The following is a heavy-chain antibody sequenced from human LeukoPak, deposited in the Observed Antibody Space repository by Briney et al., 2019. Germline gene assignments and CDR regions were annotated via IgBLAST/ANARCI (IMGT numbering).Heavy chain of an antibody. CDR3: ARGVREMATIMGDYYYYYYYMDV. J-gene: IGHJ6*03. CDR2: IIPIFGTA. CDR1: GGTFNSYA. V-gene: IGHV1-69*06. Sequence: SVKVSCKASGGTFNSYAISWVRQAPGQGLEWMGGIIPIFGTANYAQKFQGRVTITADKSTSTAYMELSSLRSEDTAVYYCARGVREMATIMGDYYYYYYYMDVWGKGTTVTVSS. D-gene: IGHD5-24*01.